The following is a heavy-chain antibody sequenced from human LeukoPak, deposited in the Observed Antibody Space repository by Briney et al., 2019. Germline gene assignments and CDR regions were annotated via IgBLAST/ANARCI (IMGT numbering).Heavy chain of an antibody. J-gene: IGHJ4*02. CDR2: ISAYNGNT. Sequence: GASVKVSCKASGYTFTSYGISWVRQAPGQGLEWMGWISAYNGNTNYAQKLQDRVTMTTDTSTSTAYMELRSLRSDDTAVYYCASTEGSRGYFDWPLFDYWGQGTLVTVSS. CDR1: GYTFTSYG. D-gene: IGHD3-9*01. V-gene: IGHV1-18*04. CDR3: ASTEGSRGYFDWPLFDY.